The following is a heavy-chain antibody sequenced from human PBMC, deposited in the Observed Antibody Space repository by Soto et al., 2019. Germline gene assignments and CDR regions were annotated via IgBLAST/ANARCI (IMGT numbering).Heavy chain of an antibody. CDR2: IWYDGSNK. CDR3: AREEKIGVCSGGSCLGQDVYYYYYYMDV. Sequence: GGSLRLSCAASGFTFSSYGMHWVRQAPGKGLEWVAVIWYDGSNKYYADSVKGRFTISRDNSKNTLYLQMNSLRAEDTAVYYCAREEKIGVCSGGSCLGQDVYYYYYYMDVWGKGTTVTVSS. D-gene: IGHD2-15*01. CDR1: GFTFSSYG. J-gene: IGHJ6*03. V-gene: IGHV3-33*01.